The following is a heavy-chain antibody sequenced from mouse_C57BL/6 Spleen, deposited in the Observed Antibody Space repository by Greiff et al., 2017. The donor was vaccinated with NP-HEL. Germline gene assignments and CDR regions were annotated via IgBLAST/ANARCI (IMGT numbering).Heavy chain of an antibody. CDR2: IRNKANGYTT. Sequence: EVQLQESGGGLVQPGGSLSLSCAASGFTFTDYYMSWVRQPPGKALEWLGFIRNKANGYTTEYSASVKGRFTISRDNSQSILYLQMNALRAEDSATYYCARYGYYGSSYPFAYWGQGTLVTVSA. CDR1: GFTFTDYY. J-gene: IGHJ3*01. D-gene: IGHD1-1*01. V-gene: IGHV7-3*01. CDR3: ARYGYYGSSYPFAY.